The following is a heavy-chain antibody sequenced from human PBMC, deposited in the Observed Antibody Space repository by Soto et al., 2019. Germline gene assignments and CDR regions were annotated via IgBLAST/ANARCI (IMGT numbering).Heavy chain of an antibody. D-gene: IGHD5-12*01. J-gene: IGHJ4*02. CDR2: INHSGST. CDR3: ARRPHYIVATIWFDY. Sequence: SETLSLTCAVYGGSFSGYYWSWIRQPPGKGLEWIGEINHSGSTNYNPSLKSRVTISVDTSKNQFSLKLSSVTAADTAVYYCARRPHYIVATIWFDYWGQGTLVTVSS. V-gene: IGHV4-34*01. CDR1: GGSFSGYY.